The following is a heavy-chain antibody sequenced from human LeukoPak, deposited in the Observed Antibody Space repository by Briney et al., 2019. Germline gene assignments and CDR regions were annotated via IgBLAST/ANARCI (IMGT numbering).Heavy chain of an antibody. Sequence: PSETLSLTCTVSGGSISSGGYYWSWIRQHPGKGREWLVFIYYSVSTYYNPSLKSRVTLSVDTSKHQFSLKLSSVNAADTAVYYCARAVYDYIGGSYRFDYWGQGTLVTVSS. CDR2: IYYSVST. J-gene: IGHJ4*02. CDR3: ARAVYDYIGGSYRFDY. CDR1: GGSISSGGYY. V-gene: IGHV4-31*03. D-gene: IGHD3-16*02.